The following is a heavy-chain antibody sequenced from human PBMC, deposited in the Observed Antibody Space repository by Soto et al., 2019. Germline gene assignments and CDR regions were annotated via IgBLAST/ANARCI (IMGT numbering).Heavy chain of an antibody. Sequence: QVQLQESGPGLVKPSQTLSLTCTVSGGSICSGGYYWSWIRQHPGKGLEWIGYIYYSGSTYYNPSLKCRVTISVDTSKNQFSLKLSSVTAADTAVYYCARSFGVVIIDWFDPWGQGTLVTVSS. V-gene: IGHV4-31*03. D-gene: IGHD3-3*01. CDR3: ARSFGVVIIDWFDP. J-gene: IGHJ5*02. CDR2: IYYSGST. CDR1: GGSICSGGYY.